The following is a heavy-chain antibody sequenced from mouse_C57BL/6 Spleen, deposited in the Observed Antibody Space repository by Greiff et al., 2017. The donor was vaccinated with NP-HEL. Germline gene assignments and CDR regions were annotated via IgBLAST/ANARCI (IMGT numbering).Heavy chain of an antibody. CDR1: GYTFTRYW. V-gene: IGHV1-64*01. Sequence: QVQLQQPGAELVKPGASVKLSCKASGYTFTRYWMHWVQPRPGPGLEWIGMVHPNSGSTIYHKQFKSTAKLTVDKSSSTAYMQLSSLTSEDSAVYYCARFHSNYDYYFDYWGQGTTLTVSS. D-gene: IGHD2-5*01. CDR2: VHPNSGST. CDR3: ARFHSNYDYYFDY. J-gene: IGHJ2*01.